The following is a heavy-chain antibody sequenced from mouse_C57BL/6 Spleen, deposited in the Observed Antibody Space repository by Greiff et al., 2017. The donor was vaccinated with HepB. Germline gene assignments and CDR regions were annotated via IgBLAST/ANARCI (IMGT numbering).Heavy chain of an antibody. CDR2: ISDGGSYT. CDR3: AREGLRRGFDY. J-gene: IGHJ2*01. CDR1: GFTFSSYA. Sequence: EVKVEESGGGLVKPGGSLKLSCAASGFTFSSYAMSWVRQTPEKRLEWVATISDGGSYTYYPDNVKGRFTISRDNAKNNLYLQMSHLKSEDTAMYYCAREGLRRGFDYWGQGTTLTVSS. D-gene: IGHD2-4*01. V-gene: IGHV5-4*01.